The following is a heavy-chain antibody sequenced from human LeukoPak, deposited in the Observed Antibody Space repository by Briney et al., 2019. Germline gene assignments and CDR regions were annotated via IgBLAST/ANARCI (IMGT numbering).Heavy chain of an antibody. V-gene: IGHV3-23*01. D-gene: IGHD3-9*01. CDR2: ISGSGDYT. J-gene: IGHJ4*02. Sequence: PGGSLRLSCAASGFTFSTYGMSRVRQAPGKGLEWVSAISGSGDYTYYADSVKGRFTISRDNSKNSLYLQMNSLRAEDTAVYYCAGDSSSNYDILTGYYNSYYFDYWGQGTLLTVSS. CDR1: GFTFSTYG. CDR3: AGDSSSNYDILTGYYNSYYFDY.